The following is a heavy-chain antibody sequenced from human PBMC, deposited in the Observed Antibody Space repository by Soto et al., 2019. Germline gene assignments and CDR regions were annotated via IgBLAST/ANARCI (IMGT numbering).Heavy chain of an antibody. CDR3: ARDQYCKTATCFGQLDF. V-gene: IGHV1-69*08. J-gene: IGHJ4*02. CDR2: IIPMNGIT. Sequence: QVQLVQSGAELKKPGSSVKVSCRASGTSLTSHTISWVRQAPGQGPEWMGRIIPMNGITNYAQKFQGRITITADKSTRKSYMEWRGLRSEDTAVYYCARDQYCKTATCFGQLDFWGQGTLITVSS. CDR1: GTSLTSHT. D-gene: IGHD2-15*01.